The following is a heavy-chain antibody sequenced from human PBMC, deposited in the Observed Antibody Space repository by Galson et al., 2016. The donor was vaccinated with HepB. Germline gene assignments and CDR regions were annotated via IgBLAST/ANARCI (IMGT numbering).Heavy chain of an antibody. D-gene: IGHD4-17*01. Sequence: LRLSCAASRFTFSSYAMSWVRQAPGKGLEWISAISGIGHRTYSADSVKGRFSISRDNSKNTVYLQMNSLRAEDTAVYYCAKATDDYGEDAFDIWGQGTMVTVSS. J-gene: IGHJ3*02. V-gene: IGHV3-23*01. CDR1: RFTFSSYA. CDR2: ISGIGHRT. CDR3: AKATDDYGEDAFDI.